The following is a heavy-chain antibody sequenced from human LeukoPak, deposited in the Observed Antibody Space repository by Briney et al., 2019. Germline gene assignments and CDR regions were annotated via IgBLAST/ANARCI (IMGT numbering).Heavy chain of an antibody. CDR3: ARNYVARYYYGSGSYYDGMDV. CDR1: GFTFSSYE. J-gene: IGHJ6*02. V-gene: IGHV3-48*03. CDR2: ISSSGSTI. D-gene: IGHD3-10*01. Sequence: GGSLRLSCAASGFTFSSYEMNWVRQAPGKGLEGVSYISSSGSTIYYADSVKGRFTISRDNAKNSLYLQMNSLRAEDTAVYYCARNYVARYYYGSGSYYDGMDVWGQGTTVTVSS.